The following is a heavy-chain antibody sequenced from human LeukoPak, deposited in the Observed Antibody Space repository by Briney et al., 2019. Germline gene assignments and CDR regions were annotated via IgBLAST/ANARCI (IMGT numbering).Heavy chain of an antibody. J-gene: IGHJ4*02. CDR3: ARLVEYGSSSFDS. Sequence: SETLSLTCTVSGDSIISSNYYWGWLRQPPGKGLEWIGHIYYSGATYYNASLKSRVTISVDTSKNQFSLKLNLVTAADTAVYYCARLVEYGSSSFDSWGQGTLVTVSS. D-gene: IGHD6-6*01. CDR1: GDSIISSNYY. V-gene: IGHV4-39*01. CDR2: IYYSGAT.